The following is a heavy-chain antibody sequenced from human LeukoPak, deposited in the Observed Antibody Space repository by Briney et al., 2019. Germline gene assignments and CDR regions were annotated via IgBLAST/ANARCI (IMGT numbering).Heavy chain of an antibody. D-gene: IGHD3-10*01. Sequence: GGSLRLSCAASGFTFSRYSMNWVRQVPGKGLEWISYISRTSKTIYYANSLKGRFTISRDNSKNTLYLQMNSLRAEDTAVYSCAKPSYGSGSYYDLDYWGQGTLVTVSS. V-gene: IGHV3-48*01. J-gene: IGHJ4*02. CDR3: AKPSYGSGSYYDLDY. CDR2: ISRTSKTI. CDR1: GFTFSRYS.